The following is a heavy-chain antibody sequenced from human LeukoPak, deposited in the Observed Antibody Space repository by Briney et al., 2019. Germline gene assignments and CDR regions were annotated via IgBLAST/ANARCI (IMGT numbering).Heavy chain of an antibody. Sequence: PGGSLRLSCAASGFSFTNYWMSWVRQAPGKGLEWVANVKEDGTTKQYVDSVKGRFTISGDNAKNSLYLQMDSLRAEDTAVYYCVSQEVVPHWGQGTLVSVSS. V-gene: IGHV3-7*01. CDR3: VSQEVVPH. CDR1: GFSFTNYW. CDR2: VKEDGTTK. D-gene: IGHD2-15*01. J-gene: IGHJ4*02.